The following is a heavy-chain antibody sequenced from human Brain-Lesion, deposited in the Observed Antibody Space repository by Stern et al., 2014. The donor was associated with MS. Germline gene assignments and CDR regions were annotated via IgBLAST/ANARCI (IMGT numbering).Heavy chain of an antibody. CDR3: ATYYYDSTGCNDF. CDR2: INPKSGGT. Sequence: DQLVESGAEVKKPGASVKVSCKASGYTFTGYYMHWVRQAPGQGLEWMGWINPKSGGTNYAQKFQGWVTMTRDTSINTAYMELSRLRSDDTAVYYCATYYYDSTGCNDFWGQGTLVTVSS. J-gene: IGHJ4*02. D-gene: IGHD3-22*01. CDR1: GYTFTGYY. V-gene: IGHV1-2*04.